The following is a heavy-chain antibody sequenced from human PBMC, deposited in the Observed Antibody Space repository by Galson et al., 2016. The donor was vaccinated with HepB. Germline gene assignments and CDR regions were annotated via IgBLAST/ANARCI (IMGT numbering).Heavy chain of an antibody. J-gene: IGHJ4*02. CDR3: ARSHLGFSLRSHFKRPRIDF. CDR2: ISHTGST. CDR1: GGSSNSYY. D-gene: IGHD3-16*01. V-gene: IGHV4-34*01. Sequence: SETLSLTCAVYGGSSNSYYWNWIRQPPGKGLEWIGEISHTGSTNYNPSLKSRVSISIDTSKYQFSLKLNSVTAADAAVYYCARSHLGFSLRSHFKRPRIDFWGQGTLVTVSS.